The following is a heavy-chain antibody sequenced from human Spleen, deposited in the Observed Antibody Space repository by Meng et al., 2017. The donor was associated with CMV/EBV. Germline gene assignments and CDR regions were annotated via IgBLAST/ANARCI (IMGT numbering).Heavy chain of an antibody. J-gene: IGHJ6*02. CDR3: VKDLGSNLGYGMDV. D-gene: IGHD2-15*01. Sequence: GGSLRLSCAASGFTFDDYAMHWVRQGPGKGLEWVSLISWDGVNTNYADSVRGRFTISRDNNKNSLYLQMNSLTTEDTALYYCVKDLGSNLGYGMDVWGQGTTVTVSS. V-gene: IGHV3-43*01. CDR2: ISWDGVNT. CDR1: GFTFDDYA.